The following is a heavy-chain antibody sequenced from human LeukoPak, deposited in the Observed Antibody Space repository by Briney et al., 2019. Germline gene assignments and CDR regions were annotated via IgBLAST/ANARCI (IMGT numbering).Heavy chain of an antibody. CDR2: ISTDGISR. Sequence: PGGSLRLSCAGSDFTFSTYWMHCPPQAPGKGLVCVSRISTDGISRTYADSVKGRFTVSRDNARNTLFLQMDSLRAEDTGVYYCVRGTSRENGYGGDDPYWGQGTLVIVSS. CDR3: VRGTSRENGYGGDDPY. V-gene: IGHV3-74*01. J-gene: IGHJ4*02. CDR1: DFTFSTYW. D-gene: IGHD5-12*01.